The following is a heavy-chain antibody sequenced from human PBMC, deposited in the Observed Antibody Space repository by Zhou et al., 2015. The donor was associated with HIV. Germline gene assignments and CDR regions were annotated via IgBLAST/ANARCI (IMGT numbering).Heavy chain of an antibody. D-gene: IGHD4-17*01. Sequence: QTQLVQSGAELRKPGSSVKVSCKTYGAPFNTFALNWVRQAPGQGPEWMGTLTPMFTRADYSRKFRGRVTMTADMSTDTGYMELSGLRFEDTAVYYCARGFSHGDHEVFFKEWGRGTLVTVSS. V-gene: IGHV1-69*06. J-gene: IGHJ1*01. CDR3: ARGFSHGDHEVFFKE. CDR1: GAPFNTFA. CDR2: LTPMFTRA.